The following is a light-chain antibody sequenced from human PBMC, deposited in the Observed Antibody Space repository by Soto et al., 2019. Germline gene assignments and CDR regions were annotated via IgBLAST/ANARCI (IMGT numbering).Light chain of an antibody. Sequence: QSVLTQPPSVSGSPGQSVTISCTGASSDVGSYNRVSWYQQPPGTAPKLMIYEVTNRPSGVPDRFSGSKSGNTASLTISGLQAEDEADYYCSSYTSSGTFVFGPGTKVTVL. CDR3: SSYTSSGTFV. CDR1: SSDVGSYNR. V-gene: IGLV2-18*02. J-gene: IGLJ1*01. CDR2: EVT.